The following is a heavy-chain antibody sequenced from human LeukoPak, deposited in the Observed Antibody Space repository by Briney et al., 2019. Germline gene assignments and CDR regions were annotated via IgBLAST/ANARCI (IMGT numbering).Heavy chain of an antibody. CDR1: GFTFSSYG. V-gene: IGHV3-33*06. CDR2: IWYDGSNK. CDR3: AKDLGAGGTFFDY. D-gene: IGHD3-16*01. Sequence: PGGSLRLSCAASGFTFSSYGMHWVRQAPGKGLEWVAVIWYDGSNKYYADSVKGRFTISRDNSKNTLYLQMNSLRAEDTAVYYCAKDLGAGGTFFDYWGQGTLVTVSS. J-gene: IGHJ4*02.